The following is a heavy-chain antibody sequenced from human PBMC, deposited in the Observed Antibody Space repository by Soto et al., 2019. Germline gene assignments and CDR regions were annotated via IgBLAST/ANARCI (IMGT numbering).Heavy chain of an antibody. CDR2: IYYSGST. J-gene: IGHJ5*02. CDR3: ARYDAESGSNKLDP. Sequence: QVQLQESGPGLVKPSETLSVTCTVSGGSVCSRSHFWSWIRQPPGGGLQWIGYIYYSGSTNYNPSLKSRATLSVDTSRNQFSLRLTSVTAADTAVYYCARYDAESGSNKLDPWGQGTLVTVSS. CDR1: GGSVCSRSHF. D-gene: IGHD5-12*01. V-gene: IGHV4-61*01.